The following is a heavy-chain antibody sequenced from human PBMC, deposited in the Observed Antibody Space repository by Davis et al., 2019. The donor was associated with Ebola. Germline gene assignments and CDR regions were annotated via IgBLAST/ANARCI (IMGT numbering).Heavy chain of an antibody. V-gene: IGHV3-9*01. CDR1: GFTFDDYA. Sequence: SLKISCVGSGFTFDDYAMHWVRQVPGKGLEWVSSISWNSDSVGYVDSVKGRFTISKDNAKNTLYLQMNGLRADDTAMYYCARDSLRYSAAYGGWLDPWGQGTPVIVSS. D-gene: IGHD5-18*01. CDR2: ISWNSDSV. J-gene: IGHJ5*02. CDR3: ARDSLRYSAAYGGWLDP.